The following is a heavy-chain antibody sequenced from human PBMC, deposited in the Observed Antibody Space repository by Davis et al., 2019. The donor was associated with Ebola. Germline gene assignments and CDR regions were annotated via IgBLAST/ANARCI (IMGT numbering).Heavy chain of an antibody. V-gene: IGHV1-69*04. CDR1: GGTFSSYA. J-gene: IGHJ4*02. CDR3: ARDSSSSSEDY. D-gene: IGHD6-6*01. CDR2: IIPILGIA. Sequence: SVKVSCKASGGTFSSYAINWVRQAPGQGLEWMGRIIPILGIANYAQKFQGRVTITADKSTSTAYMELSSLRSEDTAVYYCARDSSSSSEDYWGQGTLVTVSS.